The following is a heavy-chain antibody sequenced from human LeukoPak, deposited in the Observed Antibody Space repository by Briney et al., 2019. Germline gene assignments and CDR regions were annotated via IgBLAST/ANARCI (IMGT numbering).Heavy chain of an antibody. J-gene: IGHJ4*02. D-gene: IGHD4-17*01. CDR1: GFTFSSYG. CDR3: AKEGDYGDCEDVGGLYFDN. V-gene: IGHV3-33*06. CDR2: IWYDGSNK. Sequence: AGGSLRLSCAASGFTFSSYGMHWVRQAPGKGLEWVAVIWYDGSNKYYADSVKGRFTISRDNSKNTLYLQMNSLRAEDTAVYYCAKEGDYGDCEDVGGLYFDNWGQGTLVTVSS.